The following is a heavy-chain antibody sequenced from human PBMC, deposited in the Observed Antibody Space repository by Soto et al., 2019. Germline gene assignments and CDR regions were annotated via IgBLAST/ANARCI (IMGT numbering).Heavy chain of an antibody. CDR1: GFTFNKHP. CDR2: INSDGST. J-gene: IGHJ4*02. D-gene: IGHD2-8*01. CDR3: VRDNGGY. V-gene: IGHV3-74*01. Sequence: VQVVESGGGLVQPGGSLRLSCAASGFTFNKHPLYWVRQAAGKGLVWVSRINSDGSTFYADSVKGRYTISRDNAKDTLYLQMNSLRVEDTAVYFCVRDNGGYWGQGTRVTVSS.